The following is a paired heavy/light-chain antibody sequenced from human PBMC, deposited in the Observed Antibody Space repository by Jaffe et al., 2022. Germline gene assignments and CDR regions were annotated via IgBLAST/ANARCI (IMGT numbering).Light chain of an antibody. CDR3: QQYGISPWT. CDR2: GAL. CDR1: QNVGNNY. Sequence: EIVLTQFPATLSLSPGERATLSCRASQNVGNNYLAWYQQRPGQAPRVLIYGALRRASGIPDRFSGSGSGTEFTLTISGLEPEDFAVYYCQQYGISPWTFGQGTKVEIK. V-gene: IGKV3-20*01. J-gene: IGKJ1*01.
Heavy chain of an antibody. J-gene: IGHJ6*03. CDR3: ARSRNSFVVPNADSYHYYMDV. D-gene: IGHD2-15*01. CDR2: VIPKFAAT. CDR1: GGSLSSYG. V-gene: IGHV1-69*05. Sequence: QVQLVQSGPEVKRPGSSVRVSCKSSGGSLSSYGITWVRQAPGQGLEWMGGVIPKFAATNFAQKFQGRVTFTTDESSSTVYMELSGLGSEDTALYFCARSRNSFVVPNADSYHYYMDVWGTGTTVIVTS.